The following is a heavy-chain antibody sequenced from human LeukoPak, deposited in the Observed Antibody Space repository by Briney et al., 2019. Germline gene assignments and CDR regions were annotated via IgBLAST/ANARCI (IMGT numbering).Heavy chain of an antibody. V-gene: IGHV3-NL1*01. CDR1: GFTFSSYG. CDR3: AKEGPGVTTDSLTTDY. CDR2: IYSGGST. D-gene: IGHD3-10*01. J-gene: IGHJ4*02. Sequence: GGSLRLSCAASGFTFSSYGMHWVRQAPGKGLEWVSVIYSGGSTYYADSVKGRFTISRDNSKNALYLQMNSLRAEDTAVYYCAKEGPGVTTDSLTTDYWGQGTLVTVSS.